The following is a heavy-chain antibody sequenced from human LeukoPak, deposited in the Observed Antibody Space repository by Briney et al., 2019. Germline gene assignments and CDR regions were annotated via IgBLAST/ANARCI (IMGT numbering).Heavy chain of an antibody. CDR2: INHSGST. J-gene: IGHJ4*02. Sequence: SETLSLTCAVYGGSFSGYYRSWIRQPPGKGLEWIGEINHSGSTNYNPSLKSRVTISVDTSKNQFSLKLSSVTAADTAVYYCARTHYGDLPFDYWSQGTLVTVSS. D-gene: IGHD4-17*01. CDR3: ARTHYGDLPFDY. CDR1: GGSFSGYY. V-gene: IGHV4-34*01.